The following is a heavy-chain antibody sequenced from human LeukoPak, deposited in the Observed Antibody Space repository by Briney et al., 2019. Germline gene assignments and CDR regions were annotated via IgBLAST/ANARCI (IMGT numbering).Heavy chain of an antibody. D-gene: IGHD2/OR15-2a*01. CDR2: IEEDGSAT. J-gene: IGHJ4*02. V-gene: IGHV3-7*01. Sequence: PGGSLRLSCAASGFTFSTNWMIWLRQAPEKGLEWVANIEEDGSATYYVDSVKGRFTISRDNAKNSLYLQMNSLRAEDTAIYYCARGGTRSPIDWGPGTLVTVSS. CDR3: ARGGTRSPID. CDR1: GFTFSTNW.